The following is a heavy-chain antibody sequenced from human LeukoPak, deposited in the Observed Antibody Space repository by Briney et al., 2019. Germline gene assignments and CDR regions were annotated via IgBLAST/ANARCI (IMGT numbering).Heavy chain of an antibody. CDR1: GGSISSYY. CDR3: ARADSSIAARLSRSSIFNYYYYMGV. Sequence: SETLSLTCTVSGGSISSYYWSWIRQPPGKGLEWIGYIYYSGSTNYNPSLKSRVTISVDTSKNQFSLKLSSVTAADTAVYYCARADSSIAARLSRSSIFNYYYYMGVWGKGTTVTVSS. D-gene: IGHD6-6*01. V-gene: IGHV4-59*01. J-gene: IGHJ6*03. CDR2: IYYSGST.